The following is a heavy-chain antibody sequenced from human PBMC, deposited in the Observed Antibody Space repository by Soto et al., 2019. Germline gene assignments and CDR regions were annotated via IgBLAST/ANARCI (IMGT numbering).Heavy chain of an antibody. Sequence: ASVKVSCKASGYTFTGDYMHWVRQAPGQGLEWMGWINPNSGGTNYAQKFQGRVTMTRDTSISTAYMELSRLRSDDTAVYYCAREQLLYPGWFDPWGQGTLVTVSS. V-gene: IGHV1-2*02. CDR3: AREQLLYPGWFDP. CDR1: GYTFTGDY. D-gene: IGHD2-2*02. J-gene: IGHJ5*02. CDR2: INPNSGGT.